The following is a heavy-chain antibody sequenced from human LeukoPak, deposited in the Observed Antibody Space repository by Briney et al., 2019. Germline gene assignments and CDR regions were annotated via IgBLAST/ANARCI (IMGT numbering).Heavy chain of an antibody. CDR2: INPNSGGT. CDR1: GYTFTGYY. D-gene: IGHD5-18*01. CDR3: ARWDTAMVRFDY. J-gene: IGHJ4*02. V-gene: IGHV1-2*06. Sequence: ASVKVSCKASGYTFTGYYMHWVRQAPGQGREWMGRINPNSGGTNYAQKFQGRVTMTRDTSISTAYMELSRLRSDDTAVYYCARWDTAMVRFDYWGQGTLVTVSS.